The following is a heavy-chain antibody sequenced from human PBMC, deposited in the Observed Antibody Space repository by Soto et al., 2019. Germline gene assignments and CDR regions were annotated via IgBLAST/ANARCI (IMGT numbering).Heavy chain of an antibody. J-gene: IGHJ3*02. V-gene: IGHV1-69*02. Sequence: QVQLVQSGAEVKKPGSSVKVSCKASGGTFSSYTISWVRQAPGQGLEWMGRIIPILGIANYAQKFQGRVTITADKSTSTAYMELSSLRSEDTAVYYCARVVVSGWGHDAFDIWGQGTIVTVSS. CDR3: ARVVVSGWGHDAFDI. CDR2: IIPILGIA. D-gene: IGHD6-19*01. CDR1: GGTFSSYT.